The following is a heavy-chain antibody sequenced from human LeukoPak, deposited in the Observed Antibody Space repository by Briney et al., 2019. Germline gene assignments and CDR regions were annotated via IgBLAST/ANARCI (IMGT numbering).Heavy chain of an antibody. D-gene: IGHD3-3*01. Sequence: SETLSLTCAVYGGSFSGYYWSWIRQPPGKGLEWIGEINHSGSTNYNPSLKSRVTISLDTSKNQFSLKLSSVTAADTAVYYCARGFTRGNWFDPWGQGTLVTVSS. CDR1: GGSFSGYY. J-gene: IGHJ5*02. V-gene: IGHV4-34*01. CDR3: ARGFTRGNWFDP. CDR2: INHSGST.